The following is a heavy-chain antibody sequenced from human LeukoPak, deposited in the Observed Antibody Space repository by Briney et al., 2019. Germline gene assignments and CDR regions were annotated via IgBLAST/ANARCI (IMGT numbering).Heavy chain of an antibody. Sequence: GSLRLSCAASGFTFSDYYISWIRQAPGKGLEWVSFISSSSSNINYADSVKGRFTISRDNAKNSLYLQMNSLRAEDTAVYYCARSGTGYEKAFFDYWGQGTLVTVSS. J-gene: IGHJ4*02. CDR3: ARSGTGYEKAFFDY. D-gene: IGHD5-12*01. CDR2: ISSSSSNI. V-gene: IGHV3-11*06. CDR1: GFTFSDYY.